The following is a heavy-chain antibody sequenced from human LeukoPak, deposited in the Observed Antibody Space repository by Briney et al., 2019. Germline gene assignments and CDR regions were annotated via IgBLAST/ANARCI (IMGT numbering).Heavy chain of an antibody. J-gene: IGHJ4*02. CDR3: AKRVQGNTGPFHC. D-gene: IGHD4-23*01. V-gene: IGHV3-23*01. Sequence: GGSLRLSCAASGFTFSGYAMSWVRQAPGKGLEWVSGISGRGDNTYYADSVKGRFTISRDNSKNTLRLQMNSLGDEDTAVYYCAKRVQGNTGPFHCWGQGTLASVSS. CDR1: GFTFSGYA. CDR2: ISGRGDNT.